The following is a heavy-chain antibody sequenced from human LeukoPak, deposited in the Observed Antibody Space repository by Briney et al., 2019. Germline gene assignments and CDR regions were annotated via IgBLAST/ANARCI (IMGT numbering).Heavy chain of an antibody. CDR2: ISYDGLNI. V-gene: IGHV3-30*18. Sequence: GGSLRLSCVASGFTFNTSGMHWVRQAPGKGLEWVSVISYDGLNIYYTDSVRGRFTISRDNSQNTLFLQMNSLRPEDTALYSCAKDRRSDSGYPDHWGQGTLVIVSS. D-gene: IGHD5-12*01. CDR3: AKDRRSDSGYPDH. CDR1: GFTFNTSG. J-gene: IGHJ4*02.